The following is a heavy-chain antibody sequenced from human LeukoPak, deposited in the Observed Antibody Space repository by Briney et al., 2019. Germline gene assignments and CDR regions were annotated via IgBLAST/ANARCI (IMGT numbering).Heavy chain of an antibody. Sequence: GGALRLSCAASGFTFSSYLMQLVRQAPGKGLVWVSRINSDGSSTSYADSVKGRFTISRDNAKNTLYLQMNSLRAEDTAVYYCARGRGSTSRPNWFDPWGQGTLVTVSS. J-gene: IGHJ5*02. CDR2: INSDGSST. V-gene: IGHV3-74*01. D-gene: IGHD2-2*01. CDR1: GFTFSSYL. CDR3: ARGRGSTSRPNWFDP.